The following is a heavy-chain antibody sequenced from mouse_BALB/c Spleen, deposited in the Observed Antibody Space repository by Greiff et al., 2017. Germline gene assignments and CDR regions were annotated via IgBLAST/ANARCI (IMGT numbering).Heavy chain of an antibody. D-gene: IGHD1-1*01. J-gene: IGHJ4*01. CDR1: GYTFTSYW. V-gene: IGHV1-5*01. CDR3: TRWEYYGSSYDYAMDY. Sequence: EVQLQQSGTVLARPGASVKMSCKASGYTFTSYWMHWVKQRPGQGLEWIGAIYPGNSDTSYNQKFKGKAKLTAVTSTSTAYMELSSLTNEDSAVYYCTRWEYYGSSYDYAMDYWGQGTSVTVSS. CDR2: IYPGNSDT.